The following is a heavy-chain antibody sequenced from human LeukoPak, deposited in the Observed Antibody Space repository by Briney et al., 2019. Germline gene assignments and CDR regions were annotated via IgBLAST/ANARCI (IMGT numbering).Heavy chain of an antibody. V-gene: IGHV3-73*01. Sequence: GGSLRLCCAASGFTFSGSPILWVRQASGKGLEWVGRIRSKADNYATAYAASVQGRCTISRDDSKSTAYLQLNSLKTEDTAVYYCTQSNYWGQGAPVTVSS. CDR1: GFTFSGSP. CDR3: TQSNY. CDR2: IRSKADNYAT. J-gene: IGHJ4*02.